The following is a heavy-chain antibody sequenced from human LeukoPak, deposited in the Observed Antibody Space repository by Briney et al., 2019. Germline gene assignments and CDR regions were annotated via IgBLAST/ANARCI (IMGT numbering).Heavy chain of an antibody. CDR2: IYYSGST. D-gene: IGHD3-10*01. V-gene: IGHV4-59*01. Sequence: SETLSLTCTVSGGSISSYYWSWLRQPPGKGLEWIGYIYYSGSTNYNPSLKSRVTISVDTSKNQFSLKLSSVTAADTAVYYCARTIYGSGSYYYYYMDVWGKGTTVTVSS. CDR3: ARTIYGSGSYYYYYMDV. J-gene: IGHJ6*03. CDR1: GGSISSYY.